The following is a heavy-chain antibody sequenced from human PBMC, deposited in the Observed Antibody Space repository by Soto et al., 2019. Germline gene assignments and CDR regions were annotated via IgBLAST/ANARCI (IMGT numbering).Heavy chain of an antibody. Sequence: DVQLVESGGGLVQPGGSLRLACAASGFSFNTYWMTWVRQAPGKGLEWVANIKGDGSRIHYVYSVEGRFTISTDNAKNSLFLQMNSLRVEDTAVYYCARDSSPGSGNVWYDAFDVWCQGTKVTVSS. J-gene: IGHJ3*01. V-gene: IGHV3-7*01. CDR2: IKGDGSRI. D-gene: IGHD6-19*01. CDR3: ARDSSPGSGNVWYDAFDV. CDR1: GFSFNTYW.